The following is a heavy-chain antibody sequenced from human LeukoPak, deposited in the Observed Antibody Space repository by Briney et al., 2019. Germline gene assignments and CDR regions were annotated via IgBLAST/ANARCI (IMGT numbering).Heavy chain of an antibody. V-gene: IGHV1-69*05. CDR1: GGTFSSYA. J-gene: IGHJ6*03. Sequence: GASVKVSCEPSGGTFSSYAISWVRQAPGQGLEWIGGIIPIFGTANYAQKFQGRVTISTDESTSTAYMELSSLRSEDTAVYYCASDEVVVAAADYYYYYMDVWGKGTTVTVSS. D-gene: IGHD2-15*01. CDR2: IIPIFGTA. CDR3: ASDEVVVAAADYYYYYMDV.